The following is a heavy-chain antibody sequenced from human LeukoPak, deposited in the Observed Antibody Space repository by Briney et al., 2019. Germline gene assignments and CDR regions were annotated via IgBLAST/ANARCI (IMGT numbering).Heavy chain of an antibody. CDR2: ISRNSTYI. CDR3: ASDEGNYFDY. CDR1: GFTFSSYI. J-gene: IGHJ4*02. Sequence: GSLRLSCAAFGFTFSSYIMNWVRQAPGKGLEWVASISRNSTYIHYADSVKGRFTISRDNARNSLFLQMNSLRAEDTAIYYCASDEGNYFDYWGQGTLVTVSS. V-gene: IGHV3-21*01.